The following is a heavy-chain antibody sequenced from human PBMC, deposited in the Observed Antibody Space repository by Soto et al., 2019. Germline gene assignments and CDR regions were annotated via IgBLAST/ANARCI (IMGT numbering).Heavy chain of an antibody. D-gene: IGHD5-18*01. CDR1: GYTFTGYY. CDR3: ASATKIQLWSGLSNFDY. V-gene: IGHV1-2*02. J-gene: IGHJ4*02. Sequence: ASVKVSCKASGYTFTGYYMHWVRQAPVQGLEWMGWINPNSGGTNYAQKFQGRVTMTRDTSISTAYMELSRLRSDDTAVYYCASATKIQLWSGLSNFDYWGQGTLVTFSS. CDR2: INPNSGGT.